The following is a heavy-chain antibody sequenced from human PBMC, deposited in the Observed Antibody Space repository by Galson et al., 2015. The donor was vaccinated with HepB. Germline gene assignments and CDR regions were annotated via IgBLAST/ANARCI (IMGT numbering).Heavy chain of an antibody. CDR1: GGSISSSSYY. CDR3: ARLTMGYYDSSGYYGGGSNYFDY. V-gene: IGHV4-39*01. J-gene: IGHJ4*02. D-gene: IGHD3-22*01. Sequence: ETLSLTCTVSGGSISSSSYYWGWIRQPPGKGLEWIGSIYYSGSTYYNPSLKSRVTISVDTSKNQFSLKLSSVTAADTAVYYCARLTMGYYDSSGYYGGGSNYFDYWGQGTLVTVSS. CDR2: IYYSGST.